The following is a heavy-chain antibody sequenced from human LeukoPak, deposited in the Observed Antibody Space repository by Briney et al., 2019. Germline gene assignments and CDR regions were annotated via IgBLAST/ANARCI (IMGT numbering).Heavy chain of an antibody. J-gene: IGHJ4*02. CDR2: ISAYNGNT. CDR3: ASSDPRGYCSSTSCPRGYFDY. CDR1: GYTFTSYG. Sequence: ASVKVSCKASGYTFTSYGISWVRQAPGQGLEWMGWISAYNGNTNYAQKLQGRVTMTTDTSTSTAYMELRSLRSDDTAVYYCASSDPRGYCSSTSCPRGYFDYWGQGTLVTVSS. V-gene: IGHV1-18*01. D-gene: IGHD2-2*01.